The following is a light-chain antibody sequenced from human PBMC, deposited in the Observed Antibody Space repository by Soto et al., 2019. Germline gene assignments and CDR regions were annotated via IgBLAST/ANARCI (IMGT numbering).Light chain of an antibody. Sequence: GLTQPRSVSGSPGQSVTISCTGTSSDVGRYDYVSWYQQYPGEAPKLIIYDVTERPSGVPDRFSGSKSGNTASLTISGLRAEDEAAYSCCSFAGSYSYVFGSGTKVTVL. J-gene: IGLJ1*01. CDR1: SSDVGRYDY. CDR3: CSFAGSYSYV. V-gene: IGLV2-11*01. CDR2: DVT.